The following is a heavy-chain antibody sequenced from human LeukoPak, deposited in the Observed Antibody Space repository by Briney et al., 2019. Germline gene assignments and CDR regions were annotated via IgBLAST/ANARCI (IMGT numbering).Heavy chain of an antibody. Sequence: SVKLSCKASGGTFSKYGMSWVRQAPGQGPEWLGMIFPVFDSPDYAHNLQGRFTISADEVTYTVFLELSNLRFEDTAVYYCARDVEDRLGGFVHWGQGTLVSVSS. CDR3: ARDVEDRLGGFVH. D-gene: IGHD3-16*01. J-gene: IGHJ4*02. CDR2: IFPVFDSP. V-gene: IGHV1-69*15. CDR1: GGTFSKYG.